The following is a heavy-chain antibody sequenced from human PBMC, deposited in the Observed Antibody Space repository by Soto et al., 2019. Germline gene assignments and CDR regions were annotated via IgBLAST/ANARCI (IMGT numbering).Heavy chain of an antibody. Sequence: GGSLRLSCAASGFTFSTYAMSWVRQAPGKGLEWVSAISGSGASTHYADSVKGRFTISRDNSKDTLYLQMNSLRAEDTAVYYCAKDGAATPLNLRYNKHDYWGQGTLVTVSS. CDR2: ISGSGAST. J-gene: IGHJ4*02. D-gene: IGHD2-15*01. CDR3: AKDGAATPLNLRYNKHDY. CDR1: GFTFSTYA. V-gene: IGHV3-23*01.